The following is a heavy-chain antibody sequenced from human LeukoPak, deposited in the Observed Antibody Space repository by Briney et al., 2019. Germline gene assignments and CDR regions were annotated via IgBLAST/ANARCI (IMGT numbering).Heavy chain of an antibody. CDR1: GGSFSGYY. CDR2: INHSGST. J-gene: IGHJ4*02. D-gene: IGHD3-22*01. CDR3: ARDALDSSGYYFGY. Sequence: SETLSLTCAVFGGSFSGYYWSWIRQPPGKGLEWIGEINHSGSTNYNPSLKSRVTISVDTSKNQFSLKLSSVTAADTAVYYCARDALDSSGYYFGYWGQGTLVTVSS. V-gene: IGHV4-34*01.